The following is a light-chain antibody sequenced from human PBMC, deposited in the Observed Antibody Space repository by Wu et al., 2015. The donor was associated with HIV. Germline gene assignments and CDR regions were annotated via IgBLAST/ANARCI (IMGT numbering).Light chain of an antibody. CDR2: AAS. CDR1: QDIRSY. J-gene: IGKJ2*03. V-gene: IGKV1-8*01. Sequence: AIWITQSPSSLSASTGDRVTITCRASQDIRSYLAWYQQRPGKAPNLLIYAASTLQSGVPSRFSGGGSGTDFTLTISYLESEDFASYYCQQYQSYPYSFGQGTSWGSN. CDR3: QQYQSYPYS.